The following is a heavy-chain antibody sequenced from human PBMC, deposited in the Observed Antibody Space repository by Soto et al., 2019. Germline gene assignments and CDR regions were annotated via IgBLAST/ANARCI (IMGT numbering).Heavy chain of an antibody. J-gene: IGHJ4*02. Sequence: LTCAVSGGSISSGGYSWSWIRQPPGKGLEWIGYIYHSGSTYYNPSLKSRVTISVDRSKNQFSLKLSSVTAADTAVYYCARGKDCSSTSCYYYFDYWGQGTLVTVSS. V-gene: IGHV4-30-2*01. CDR1: GGSISSGGYS. D-gene: IGHD2-2*01. CDR2: IYHSGST. CDR3: ARGKDCSSTSCYYYFDY.